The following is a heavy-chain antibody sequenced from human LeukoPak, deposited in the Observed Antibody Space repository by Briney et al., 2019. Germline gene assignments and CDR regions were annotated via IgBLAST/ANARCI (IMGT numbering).Heavy chain of an antibody. V-gene: IGHV3-23*01. J-gene: IGHJ3*01. CDR2: ISGSGGST. Sequence: GGALRLSCAASGFTFCSYAVRWGRQAPGKGLEWVSAISGSGGSTYYADSVKGRFTISRDNSKNTLYLQMNSLRAEDTAVYYCAKTGDYVWGSYRPSLGDAFDVWGQGTMVTVSS. D-gene: IGHD3-16*02. CDR1: GFTFCSYA. CDR3: AKTGDYVWGSYRPSLGDAFDV.